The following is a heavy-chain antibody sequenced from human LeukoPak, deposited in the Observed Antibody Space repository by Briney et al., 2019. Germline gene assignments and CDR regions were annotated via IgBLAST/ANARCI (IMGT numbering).Heavy chain of an antibody. V-gene: IGHV1-8*01. CDR3: AGDKSSSWYVYYYYGMDV. CDR2: MNPNSGNT. D-gene: IGHD6-13*01. CDR1: GYTFTSYD. J-gene: IGHJ6*02. Sequence: ASVKVSCKASGYTFTSYDINWVRQATGQGLEWMGWMNPNSGNTGYAQKFRGRVTMTRNTSISTAYMELSSLRSEDTAVYYCAGDKSSSWYVYYYYGMDVWGQGTTVTVSS.